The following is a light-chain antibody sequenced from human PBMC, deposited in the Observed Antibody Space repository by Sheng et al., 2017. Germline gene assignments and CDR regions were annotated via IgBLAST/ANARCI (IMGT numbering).Light chain of an antibody. CDR3: QQRRDWPLT. J-gene: IGKJ4*01. CDR1: QSVSKY. CDR2: DAS. V-gene: IGKV3-11*01. Sequence: EIVLTQSPATLSLSPGERATLSCRASQSVSKYLAWYQHKPGQGPRLVISDASNRATGIPARFSGSGSGTDFALTISSLEPEDFAVYYCQQRRDWPLTFGGGTKVDI.